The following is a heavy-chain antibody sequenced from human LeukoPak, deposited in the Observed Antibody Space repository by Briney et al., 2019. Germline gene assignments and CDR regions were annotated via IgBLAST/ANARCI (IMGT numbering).Heavy chain of an antibody. Sequence: PSETLSLTCTVSGGSISSYYWSWIRQPPGKGLGWIGYIYYSGSTNYNPSLKSRVTISVDTSKNQFSLKLRSVTAADTAVYYCARTAEGGYTYDYFYYYYMDVWGKGTTVTISS. CDR3: ARTAEGGYTYDYFYYYYMDV. J-gene: IGHJ6*03. CDR1: GGSISSYY. V-gene: IGHV4-59*01. D-gene: IGHD5-18*01. CDR2: IYYSGST.